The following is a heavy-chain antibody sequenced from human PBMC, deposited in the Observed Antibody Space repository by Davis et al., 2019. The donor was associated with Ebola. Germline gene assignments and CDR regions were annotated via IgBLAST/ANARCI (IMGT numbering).Heavy chain of an antibody. CDR3: AKGSLYGSRSITAGMDV. V-gene: IGHV3-23*01. D-gene: IGHD4-17*01. CDR2: ISASSST. Sequence: PGGSLRPSCAASGFTFTSYSMTWVRQAPGKGLEWVSGISASSSTYYANSVKGRFTFSRDNSKNTLYLQMNSLRAEDTAVYYCAKGSLYGSRSITAGMDVWGQGTTVTVSS. CDR1: GFTFTSYS. J-gene: IGHJ6*02.